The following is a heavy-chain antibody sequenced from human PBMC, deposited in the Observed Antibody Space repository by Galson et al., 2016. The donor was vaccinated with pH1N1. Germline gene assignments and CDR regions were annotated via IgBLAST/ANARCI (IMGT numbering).Heavy chain of an antibody. V-gene: IGHV1-69*05. CDR1: GGPFSTYA. J-gene: IGHJ4*02. Sequence: SVKVSCKASGGPFSTYAFNWVRQAPGQGLEWVGGIIPSFGTTNFPQKFRDRLTITTDESTSTTYMELSSLRFDDTAIYYCARDGRRFYDNSAYYPSFLDYRGQGTLITVSS. CDR3: ARDGRRFYDNSAYYPSFLDY. D-gene: IGHD3-22*01. CDR2: IIPSFGTT.